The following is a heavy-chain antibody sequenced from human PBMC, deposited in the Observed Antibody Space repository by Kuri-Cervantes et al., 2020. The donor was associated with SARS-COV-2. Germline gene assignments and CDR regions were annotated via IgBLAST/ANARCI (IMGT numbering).Heavy chain of an antibody. D-gene: IGHD2-2*02. CDR2: IIPIFGTA. CDR1: GGTFSSYA. J-gene: IGHJ6*02. Sequence: SVKVSCKASGGTFSSYAISWVRQAPGQGLEWMGGIIPIFGTANYAQKFQGRVTITADESTSTAYMELSSLRSEDTAVYYCPSRSTYCSSTSCYRGYYYYGMDVWGQGTTVTVSS. CDR3: PSRSTYCSSTSCYRGYYYYGMDV. V-gene: IGHV1-69*13.